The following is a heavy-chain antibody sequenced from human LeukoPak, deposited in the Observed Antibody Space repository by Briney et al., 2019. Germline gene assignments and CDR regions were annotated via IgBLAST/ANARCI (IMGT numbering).Heavy chain of an antibody. CDR1: GFTFSDYY. CDR2: ICGRSSYS. J-gene: IGHJ4*02. V-gene: IGHV3-11*03. Sequence: PGGSLPLSCAASGFTFSDYYMPWLRQAPARGLAGVSYICGRSSYSNFPDSVKGRSIHSRDNAKNSLSLQMNSLSADDTALYYCAKYSFGGSDYLVDYWGQGTLVTVSS. CDR3: AKYSFGGSDYLVDY. D-gene: IGHD3-22*01.